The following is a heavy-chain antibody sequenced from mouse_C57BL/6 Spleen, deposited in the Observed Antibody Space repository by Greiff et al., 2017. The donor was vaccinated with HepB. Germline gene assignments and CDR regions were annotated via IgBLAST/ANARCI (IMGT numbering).Heavy chain of an antibody. J-gene: IGHJ4*01. V-gene: IGHV1-64*01. CDR3: ARRNYYSNPYAMDY. Sequence: QVQLKQPGAELVKPGASVKLSCKASGYTFTSYWMHWVKQRPGQGLEWIGMIHPNSGSTNYNEKFKSKATLTVDKSSSTAYMQLSSLTSEDSAVYYCARRNYYSNPYAMDYWGQGTSVTVSS. CDR2: IHPNSGST. D-gene: IGHD2-5*01. CDR1: GYTFTSYW.